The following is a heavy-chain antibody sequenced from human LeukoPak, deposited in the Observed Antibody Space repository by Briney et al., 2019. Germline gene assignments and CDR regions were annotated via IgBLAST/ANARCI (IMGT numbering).Heavy chain of an antibody. J-gene: IGHJ4*02. D-gene: IGHD4-17*01. CDR3: ATEYYGAYNF. CDR1: GFTFNNAW. Sequence: GRSLRLSCSASGFTFNNAWMSWVSQAPGKGLEWVGRIKSKSDGGTTDYAAPVKGRFTISRDDSKNTLYLQMNSLKTEDTAVYFCATEYYGAYNFWGQGTLVTVSS. CDR2: IKSKSDGGTT. V-gene: IGHV3-15*01.